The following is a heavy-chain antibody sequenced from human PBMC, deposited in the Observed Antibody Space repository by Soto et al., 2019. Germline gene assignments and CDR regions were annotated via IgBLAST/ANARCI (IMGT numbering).Heavy chain of an antibody. CDR2: ITSDGDST. J-gene: IGHJ4*01. Sequence: GGSLRLSCSVSGFTFSNYAMHWVRQSPGKGLEYVSGITSDGDSTWHADSVKDRFTISRDNSKNTLFLQMSSLRVEDTAIYFCVRGNQLLRYYFEFWGPGTLVTVSS. CDR3: VRGNQLLRYYFEF. D-gene: IGHD2-15*01. V-gene: IGHV3-64D*06. CDR1: GFTFSNYA.